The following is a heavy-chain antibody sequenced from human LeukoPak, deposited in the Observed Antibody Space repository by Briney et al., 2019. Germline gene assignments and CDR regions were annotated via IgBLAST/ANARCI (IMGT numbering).Heavy chain of an antibody. V-gene: IGHV1-18*01. D-gene: IGHD4-23*01. CDR1: GYTFTSYG. J-gene: IGHJ3*02. CDR2: ISAYNGNT. CDR3: ARERSSEDYGGDTDAFYI. Sequence: ASVKVSCKASGYTFTSYGISWVRQAPGQGLEWMGWISAYNGNTNYAQKLQGRVTMTTDTSTSTAYMELRSLRSDDTAVYYCARERSSEDYGGDTDAFYIWGQGTMVTVSS.